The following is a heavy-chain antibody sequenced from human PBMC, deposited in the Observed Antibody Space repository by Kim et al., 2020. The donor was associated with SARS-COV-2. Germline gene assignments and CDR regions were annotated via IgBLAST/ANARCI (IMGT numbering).Heavy chain of an antibody. V-gene: IGHV4-59*01. D-gene: IGHD4-17*01. J-gene: IGHJ5*02. Sequence: NPSPKSRDTIAVDTSKNQFSLRLGSVTAADTAVYYCARDRNGDYSRWFDPWGQGTLVTVSS. CDR3: ARDRNGDYSRWFDP.